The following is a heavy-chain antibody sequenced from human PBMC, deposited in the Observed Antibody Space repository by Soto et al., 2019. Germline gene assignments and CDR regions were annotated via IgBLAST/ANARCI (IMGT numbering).Heavy chain of an antibody. V-gene: IGHV4-34*01. D-gene: IGHD3-16*01. CDR3: ASHDYAHYGMDV. CDR2: INHSGST. CDR1: GGSFSGYY. J-gene: IGHJ6*02. Sequence: PSETLSLTCAVYGGSFSGYYWTWIRQPPGTGLEWIGEINHSGSTNYNPSLKSRVTISVDTSKNQFSLKLTSVTAADTAVYYCASHDYAHYGMDVWGQGTTVTVSS.